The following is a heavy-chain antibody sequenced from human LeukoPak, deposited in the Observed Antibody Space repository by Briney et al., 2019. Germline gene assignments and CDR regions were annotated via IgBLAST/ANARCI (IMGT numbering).Heavy chain of an antibody. J-gene: IGHJ5*02. CDR1: GGSISSGGYY. CDR2: IYYSGST. V-gene: IGHV4-31*03. CDR3: ARGTYYYGSGSYKKPNWFDP. D-gene: IGHD3-10*01. Sequence: SQTLSLTCTVSGGSISSGGYYWSWIRQHPGKGLEWIGYIYYSGSTYYNPSLNSRVTISVDTSKNQFSLKLSSVTAADTAVYYCARGTYYYGSGSYKKPNWFDPWGQGTLVTVSP.